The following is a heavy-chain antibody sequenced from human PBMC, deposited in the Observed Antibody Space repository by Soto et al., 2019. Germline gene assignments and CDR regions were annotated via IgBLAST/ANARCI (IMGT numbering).Heavy chain of an antibody. D-gene: IGHD6-13*01. Sequence: EVQLVESGGDLVQPGGSLRLSCTASGVSFSNYWLHWVRQAPGKGLAWVSRINGDGRTTNYADSVKGRFTISRDNSKNTLYLQMSGLTPEDTAFYYCARDQTGITTAGGGRIDHWGQGTLVTVSS. CDR2: INGDGRTT. J-gene: IGHJ4*02. CDR1: GVSFSNYW. V-gene: IGHV3-74*01. CDR3: ARDQTGITTAGGGRIDH.